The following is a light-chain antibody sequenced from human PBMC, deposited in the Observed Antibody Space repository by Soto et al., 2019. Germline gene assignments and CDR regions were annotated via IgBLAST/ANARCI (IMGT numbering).Light chain of an antibody. J-gene: IGKJ4*01. CDR3: QQFHSQPLT. V-gene: IGKV1-33*01. CDR2: DGS. CDR1: QDISKY. Sequence: DIQMTQSPSSLSASVGDRVTITCQASQDISKYVNWYQQKPGTAPKHLIYDGSNVQLGVPSRFIVSGSGTDFTFTINSLRPEDIATYYCQQFHSQPLTFGGGTKVEIK.